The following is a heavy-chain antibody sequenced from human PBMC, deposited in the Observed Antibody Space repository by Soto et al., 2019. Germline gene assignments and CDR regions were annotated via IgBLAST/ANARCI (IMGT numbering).Heavy chain of an antibody. D-gene: IGHD4-17*01. CDR1: GFTFSSYG. CDR2: IWYDGSNK. V-gene: IGHV3-33*01. J-gene: IGHJ4*02. Sequence: QVQLVESGGGVVQPGRSLRLSCAASGFTFSSYGMHWVRQAPGKGLEWVAVIWYDGSNKYYADSVKGRFTISRDNSKNTLYLESNSLRAGETAVYFCAREGGGSTVAPYFYYFDYWGQGTLVTVSS. CDR3: AREGGGSTVAPYFYYFDY.